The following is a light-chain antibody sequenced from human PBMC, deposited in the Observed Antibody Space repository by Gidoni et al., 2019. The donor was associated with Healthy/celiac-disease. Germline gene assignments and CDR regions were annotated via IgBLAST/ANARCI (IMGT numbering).Light chain of an antibody. Sequence: QPALTQPASVPGSPGQSITISCTGTSSDVGGYNYVSWYQQHPGKAPKLMIYDVSNRPSGVSNRFSGSKSGNTASLTISGLQAEDEADYYCSSYTSSSTRVFGGGTKLTVL. CDR2: DVS. V-gene: IGLV2-14*01. J-gene: IGLJ2*01. CDR1: SSDVGGYNY. CDR3: SSYTSSSTRV.